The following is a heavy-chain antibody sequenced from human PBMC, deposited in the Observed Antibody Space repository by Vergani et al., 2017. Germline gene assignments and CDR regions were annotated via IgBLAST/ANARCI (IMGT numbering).Heavy chain of an antibody. CDR2: ISGDGGST. V-gene: IGHV3-43*02. Sequence: EVQLVESGGGVVQPGGSLRLSCAASGFTFDDYAMHWVRQAPGKSLEWVSLISGDGGSTYYADSVKGRFTISRDNSKNSLYLQMNSLRTEDTALYYCAKGRYRDSSGYFLDYGGQGTLVTVSS. D-gene: IGHD3-22*01. CDR1: GFTFDDYA. CDR3: AKGRYRDSSGYFLDY. J-gene: IGHJ4*02.